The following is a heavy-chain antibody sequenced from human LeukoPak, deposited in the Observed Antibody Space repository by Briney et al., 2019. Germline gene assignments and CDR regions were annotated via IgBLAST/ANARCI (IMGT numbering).Heavy chain of an antibody. CDR3: AKWAVAYYYGSGSLYYFDY. V-gene: IGHV3-23*01. CDR1: GLTFSNYA. CDR2: ISGSGGTT. D-gene: IGHD3-10*01. Sequence: TGGSLRLSCAASGLTFSNYAMSWVRQAPGKGLEWVSAISGSGGTTYFADSVKGRFTISRDNSTNTLYLQMNSLRAEDTAVYYCAKWAVAYYYGSGSLYYFDYWGQGTLVTVSS. J-gene: IGHJ4*02.